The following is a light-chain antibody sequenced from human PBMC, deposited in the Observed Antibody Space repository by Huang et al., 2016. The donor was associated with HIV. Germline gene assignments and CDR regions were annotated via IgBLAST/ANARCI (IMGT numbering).Light chain of an antibody. CDR1: EGIGNY. J-gene: IGKJ1*01. CDR2: GAS. V-gene: IGKV1-9*01. CDR3: QQLSTYPRT. Sequence: IPLTQSPSLLPASVGDRVNITCRAREGIGNYLAWYQQKPGKAPKILIYGASTLENGVPSRFIGTGSGTHFTLTISSLQPEDFATYYCQQLSTYPRTFGQGTKVEIK.